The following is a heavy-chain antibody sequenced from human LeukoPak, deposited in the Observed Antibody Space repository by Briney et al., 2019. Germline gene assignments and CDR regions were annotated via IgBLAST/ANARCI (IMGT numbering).Heavy chain of an antibody. CDR3: ARGRVEMATIDFDY. D-gene: IGHD5-24*01. CDR2: IYTSGST. V-gene: IGHV4-61*02. J-gene: IGHJ4*02. CDR1: GDSISSGSYY. Sequence: SETLSLTCTVSGDSISSGSYYWSWIRQPAGKGLEWVGRIYTSGSTNYNPSLKSRVTISVDTSKNQFSLKLSSVTAADTAMYYCARGRVEMATIDFDYWGQGTLVTVSS.